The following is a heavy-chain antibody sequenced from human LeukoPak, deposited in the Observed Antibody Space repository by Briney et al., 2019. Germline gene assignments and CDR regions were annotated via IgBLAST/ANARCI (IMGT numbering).Heavy chain of an antibody. CDR2: ISGSGGGT. V-gene: IGHV3-23*01. D-gene: IGHD6-19*01. Sequence: GGSLRLSCAASGFTFSSYAMSWVRQAPGKGLEWVSAISGSGGGTYYADSVKGRFTISRDNSKNTLYLQMNSLRAEDTAVYYCANAIAVAGTGFDYWGQGTLVTVSS. CDR1: GFTFSSYA. CDR3: ANAIAVAGTGFDY. J-gene: IGHJ4*02.